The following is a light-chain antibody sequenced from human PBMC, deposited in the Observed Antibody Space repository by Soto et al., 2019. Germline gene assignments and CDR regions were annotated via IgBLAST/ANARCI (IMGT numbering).Light chain of an antibody. CDR3: AAWDDSLNGRVV. Sequence: QSVLTQPPSASGTPGQRVTISCSGTSSNIGRNPVNWYQQLPGMAPKLVIYSNDRRPSGVPDRFSGSKSGTSASLAISGLQSEDEADYYCAAWDDSLNGRVVFGGGTQLTVL. V-gene: IGLV1-44*01. CDR1: SSNIGRNP. CDR2: SND. J-gene: IGLJ2*01.